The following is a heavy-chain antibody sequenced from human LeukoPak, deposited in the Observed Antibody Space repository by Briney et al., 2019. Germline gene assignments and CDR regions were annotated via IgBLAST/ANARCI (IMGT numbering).Heavy chain of an antibody. CDR3: ARSRLAIQLPDY. J-gene: IGHJ4*02. CDR2: IIPIFGTA. CDR1: GGTFSSYA. D-gene: IGHD2-2*02. V-gene: IGHV1-69*13. Sequence: SVKVSCKAYGGTFSSYAISWVRQAPGQGLEWMGGIIPIFGTANYAQKFQGRVTITADESTSTAYMELSSLRSEDTAVYYCARSRLAIQLPDYWGQGTLVTVSS.